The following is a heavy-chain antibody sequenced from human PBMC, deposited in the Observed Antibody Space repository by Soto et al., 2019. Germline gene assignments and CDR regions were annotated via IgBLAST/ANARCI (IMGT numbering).Heavy chain of an antibody. V-gene: IGHV3-7*01. J-gene: IGHJ4*02. D-gene: IGHD2-2*01. CDR3: AVHPPARDY. Sequence: EVQLVESGGGLVQPGGSLRLSCAASGFTFSSYWMTWVRQAPGKGLEWVANIKQDGSEKYYVDSVKGRFSISRDNAKNSPYLQMNSLRAEDTAVYYCAVHPPARDYWGQGTRVTVPS. CDR2: IKQDGSEK. CDR1: GFTFSSYW.